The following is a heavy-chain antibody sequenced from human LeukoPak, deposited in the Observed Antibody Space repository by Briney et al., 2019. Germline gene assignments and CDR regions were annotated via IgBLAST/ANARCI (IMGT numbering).Heavy chain of an antibody. J-gene: IGHJ2*01. CDR2: IYYSGST. CDR1: GGSISSYY. D-gene: IGHD5-24*01. V-gene: IGHV4-59*01. CDR3: ARRSDDYKPGSYWYFDL. Sequence: SETLSLTCTVSGGSISSYYWSWIRQPPGKGLEWIGYIYYSGSTNYNPSLKSRVTISVDTSKNQFSLKLSSVTAADTAVYYCARRSDDYKPGSYWYFDLWGRGTLVTVSS.